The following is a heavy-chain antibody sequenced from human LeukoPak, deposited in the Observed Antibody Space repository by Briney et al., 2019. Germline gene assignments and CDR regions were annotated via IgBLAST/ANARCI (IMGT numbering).Heavy chain of an antibody. CDR1: GFTFSSYA. CDR2: ISGSGGST. V-gene: IGHV3-23*01. CDR3: AKDLGQTSGYFDY. J-gene: IGHJ4*02. Sequence: PGGSLRLSCAASGFTFSSYAMSWVRQAPGKGLEWASAISGSGGSTYYADSVKGRFTISRDNSKNTLYLQMNSLRAEDTAVYYCAKDLGQTSGYFDYWGQGTLVTVSS.